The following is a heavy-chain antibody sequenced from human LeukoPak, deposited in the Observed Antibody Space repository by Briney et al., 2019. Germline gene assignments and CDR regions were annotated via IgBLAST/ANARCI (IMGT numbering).Heavy chain of an antibody. D-gene: IGHD3-10*01. CDR3: AKDRMGLLWFGETE. V-gene: IGHV3-7*03. J-gene: IGHJ4*02. Sequence: GGSLRLSCAASGFTFSRYWMSWVRQAPGKGLEWVASIKEDGSEKYYVDSVKGRFSISRDYAKNSLYLQMNSLRAEDTAVYYCAKDRMGLLWFGETEWGQGTLVTVSS. CDR2: IKEDGSEK. CDR1: GFTFSRYW.